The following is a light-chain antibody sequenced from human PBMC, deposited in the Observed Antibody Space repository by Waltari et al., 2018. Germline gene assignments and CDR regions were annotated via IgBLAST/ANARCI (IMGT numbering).Light chain of an antibody. V-gene: IGKV3-11*01. CDR3: QQRKSWPIT. CDR1: QSINNY. CDR2: DAS. Sequence: EIVLTQSPATLSLSPGERATLSCRASQSINNYLAWYQQKPGQAPRLLIYDASNRATGIPARFSGSGYGTDFTLTISSLEPEDFAVYYCQQRKSWPITFGQGTRLEIE. J-gene: IGKJ5*01.